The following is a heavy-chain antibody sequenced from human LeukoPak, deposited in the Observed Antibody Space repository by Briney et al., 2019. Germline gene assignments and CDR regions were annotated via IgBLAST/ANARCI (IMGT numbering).Heavy chain of an antibody. J-gene: IGHJ3*02. V-gene: IGHV3-7*03. D-gene: IGHD3-10*01. CDR1: GFTFSSYW. Sequence: GGSLRLSCAASGFTFSSYWMSWVRQAPGKGLEWVANIKQDGSEKYYVDSVKGRFTISRDNAKNSLYLQMNSLRAEDTAVYYCAREGAYYYGSGSYDRGYAFDIWGQGTMVTVSS. CDR3: AREGAYYYGSGSYDRGYAFDI. CDR2: IKQDGSEK.